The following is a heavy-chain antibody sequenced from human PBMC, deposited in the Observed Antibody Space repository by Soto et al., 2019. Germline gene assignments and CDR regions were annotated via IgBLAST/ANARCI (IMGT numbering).Heavy chain of an antibody. CDR3: ASSLGAARYNXFDP. CDR1: GGSISSYY. V-gene: IGHV4-59*01. D-gene: IGHD6-6*01. Sequence: SETLSLTCTVSGGSISSYYWSWIRQPPGKGLEWIGYIYYSGSTNYNPSLKSRVTISVDTSKNQFSLKLSSVTAADTAVYYCASSLGAARYNXFDPWGQAPLVTVSS. CDR2: IYYSGST. J-gene: IGHJ5*02.